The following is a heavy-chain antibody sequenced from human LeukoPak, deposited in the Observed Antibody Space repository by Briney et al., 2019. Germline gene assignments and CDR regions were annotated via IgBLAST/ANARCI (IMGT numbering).Heavy chain of an antibody. V-gene: IGHV3-20*04. CDR1: GFTFDDYG. J-gene: IGHJ4*02. CDR3: ARDRTLHSGSYDY. Sequence: PGGSLRLSCAASGFTFDDYGMSWVRQAPGEGLEWVSGINWNGGSTGYADSVKGRFTISRDNVKNSLYLQMNSLRAEDTALYYCARDRTLHSGSYDYWGQGTLVTVSS. D-gene: IGHD1-26*01. CDR2: INWNGGST.